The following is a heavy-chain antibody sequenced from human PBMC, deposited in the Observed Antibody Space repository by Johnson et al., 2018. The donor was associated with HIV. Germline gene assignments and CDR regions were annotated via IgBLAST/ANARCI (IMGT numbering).Heavy chain of an antibody. D-gene: IGHD3-10*01. CDR2: IGTTGDT. CDR3: ARTLGFGTEDAFDI. CDR1: GFTFSSYD. V-gene: IGHV3-13*01. J-gene: IGHJ3*02. Sequence: VQLVESGGDLVQPGGSLRLSCAASGFTFSSYDMHWVRQAPGKGLEWVSSIGTTGDTYYPGSVKGRFTISRENAKNSLYLQMNSLRAGDTAVYYCARTLGFGTEDAFDIWGQGTMVTVSS.